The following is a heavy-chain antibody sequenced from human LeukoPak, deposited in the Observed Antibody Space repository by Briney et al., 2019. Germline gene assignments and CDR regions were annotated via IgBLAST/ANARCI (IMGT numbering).Heavy chain of an antibody. CDR2: IYTSGST. J-gene: IGHJ4*02. D-gene: IGHD2-2*01. V-gene: IGHV4-4*07. CDR1: GGSISSYY. Sequence: SETLSLTCTVSGGSISSYYWSWIRQPAGKGLEWIGRIYTSGSTNYNPSLKSRVTMSVDTSKNQFSLKLSSVTAADTAVYYCAREREGIVVPAAPTYFDYWGQGTLVTVSS. CDR3: AREREGIVVPAAPTYFDY.